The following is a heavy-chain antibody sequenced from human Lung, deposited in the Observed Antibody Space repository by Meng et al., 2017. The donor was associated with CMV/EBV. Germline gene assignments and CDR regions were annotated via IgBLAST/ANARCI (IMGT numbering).Heavy chain of an antibody. CDR1: SVSSASDY. V-gene: IGHV4-61*01. D-gene: IGHD2-2*01. Sequence: SVSSASDYWRWIRQPPGKGLEWIAYVYYGGGTNYNPSLKSRVTISVDTSKNQFSLKLSSVTAADTAVYYCARGTGYCSSTSCYPFDPWGQGTLVTVSS. CDR2: VYYGGGT. CDR3: ARGTGYCSSTSCYPFDP. J-gene: IGHJ5*02.